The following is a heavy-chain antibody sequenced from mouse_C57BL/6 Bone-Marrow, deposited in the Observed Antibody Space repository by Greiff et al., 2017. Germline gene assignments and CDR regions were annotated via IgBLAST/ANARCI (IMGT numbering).Heavy chain of an antibody. V-gene: IGHV1-81*01. CDR1: GYTFTSYG. D-gene: IGHD1-1*01. J-gene: IGHJ2*01. CDR2: IYPRSGNT. Sequence: QVQLQQSGAELARPGASVKLSCKASGYTFTSYGISWVKQRTGQGLEWIGEIYPRSGNTYYNEKFKGKATLTADKSSSTAYMELRSLTSEDSAVYFYAGGGSSSHFDYWGQGTTLTVSS. CDR3: AGGGSSSHFDY.